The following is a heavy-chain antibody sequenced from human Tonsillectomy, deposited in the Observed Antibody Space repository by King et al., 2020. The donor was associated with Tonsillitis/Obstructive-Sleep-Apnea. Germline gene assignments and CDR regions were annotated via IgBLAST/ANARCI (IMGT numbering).Heavy chain of an antibody. CDR2: IYSGGST. CDR1: GFTVSSNY. CDR3: ARDRREMATNYYFYY. V-gene: IGHV3-53*01. D-gene: IGHD5-24*01. J-gene: IGHJ4*02. Sequence: VQLVESGGGLIQPGGSLRLSCAASGFTVSSNYMSWVRQAPGKGLEWVSVIYSGGSTYYADSVKGRFTISRDSSKNTLYLQMNSLRAEDTAIYYCARDRREMATNYYFYYWGQGTLVTVSS.